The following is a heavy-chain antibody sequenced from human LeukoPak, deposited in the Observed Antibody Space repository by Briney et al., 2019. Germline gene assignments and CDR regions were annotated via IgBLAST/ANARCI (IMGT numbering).Heavy chain of an antibody. CDR1: GFTFSSYW. J-gene: IGHJ4*02. V-gene: IGHV3-64*01. CDR3: AREGLAD. Sequence: GGSLRLSCAASGFTFSSYWMHWVRQAPGKGLEYVSAISSNGGSTYYANSVKGRFTISRDNTKNTLHLQMGSLRAEDMAVYYCAREGLADWGQGTLVTVSS. D-gene: IGHD3-16*01. CDR2: ISSNGGST.